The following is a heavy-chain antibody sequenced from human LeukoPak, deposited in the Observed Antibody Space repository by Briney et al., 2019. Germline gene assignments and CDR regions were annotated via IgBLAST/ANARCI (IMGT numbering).Heavy chain of an antibody. CDR2: IYHSGST. CDR1: GGSISSSSYY. Sequence: SETLSLTCTVSGGSISSSSYYWGWIRQPPGKGLDWIGSIYHSGSTNYNPSLKSRVTISVDTYKNPFSLKLSSVTAADTAVYYCARHRKRSLLWFGELSFGAFDIWGQGTMVTVSS. CDR3: ARHRKRSLLWFGELSFGAFDI. V-gene: IGHV4-39*01. D-gene: IGHD3-10*01. J-gene: IGHJ3*02.